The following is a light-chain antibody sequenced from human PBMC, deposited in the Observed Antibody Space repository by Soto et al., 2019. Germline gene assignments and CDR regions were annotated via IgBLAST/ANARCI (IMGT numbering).Light chain of an antibody. Sequence: QSALTQPASVSGSPGQSITISCTGTSSDVGAYNYVSWYQQHPGKAPKLMIYDVIDRPSGVSNRFSGSKSGNTASLTISGLQTEDEADYYCGSYTTSNTVVFGGGTKLTDL. V-gene: IGLV2-14*03. CDR1: SSDVGAYNY. CDR2: DVI. CDR3: GSYTTSNTVV. J-gene: IGLJ3*02.